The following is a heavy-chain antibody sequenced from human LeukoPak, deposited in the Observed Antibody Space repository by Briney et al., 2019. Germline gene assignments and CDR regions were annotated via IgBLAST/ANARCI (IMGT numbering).Heavy chain of an antibody. V-gene: IGHV3-49*04. CDR3: TRDGGPRSWLEN. Sequence: GGSLRLSCTASGFTFGDYAMSWVRQAPGKGLEWVGFIRSKAYGGTTEYAASVKGRFTISRDDSKSIAYLQMNSLKTEDTAVYYCTRDGGPRSWLENWGQGTLVTVSS. CDR2: IRSKAYGGTT. J-gene: IGHJ4*02. CDR1: GFTFGDYA. D-gene: IGHD1-1*01.